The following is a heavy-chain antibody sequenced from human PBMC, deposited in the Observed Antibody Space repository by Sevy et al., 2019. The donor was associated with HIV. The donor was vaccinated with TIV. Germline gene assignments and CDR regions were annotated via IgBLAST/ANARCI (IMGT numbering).Heavy chain of an antibody. CDR2: INHSGST. CDR1: GGSFSGYY. D-gene: IGHD3-10*01. J-gene: IGHJ4*02. CDR3: AHKVRGVFWE. Sequence: SETLSLTCAVYGGSFSGYYWTWIRQPPGKGLEWIGEINHSGSTNYTPSLKSRVTLSVDTSKNQFSLKLNSLTAADTAVYYCAHKVRGVFWEWGQGTLVTVSS. V-gene: IGHV4-34*01.